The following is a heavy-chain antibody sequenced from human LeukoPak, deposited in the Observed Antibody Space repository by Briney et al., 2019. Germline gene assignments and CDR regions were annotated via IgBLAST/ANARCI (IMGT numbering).Heavy chain of an antibody. CDR2: INHSGNT. D-gene: IGHD6-19*01. J-gene: IGHJ4*02. CDR3: ARGYGGGGNDY. Sequence: SETLSLTCAVYGGSFSGYYWTWIRQPPGKGLEWIGEINHSGNTNYNPSLKSRVTISVDTSKNQFSLMLNSVTAADTAVYYCARGYGGGGNDYWGPGTLVTVSS. V-gene: IGHV4-34*01. CDR1: GGSFSGYY.